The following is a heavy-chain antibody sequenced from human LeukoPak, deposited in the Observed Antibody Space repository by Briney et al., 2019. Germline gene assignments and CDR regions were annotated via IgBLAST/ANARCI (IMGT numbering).Heavy chain of an antibody. CDR1: GFSLNTRGMC. CDR3: ARNVYSTTTEYNWFDP. J-gene: IGHJ5*02. CDR2: IDWDDDK. Sequence: SGPTLVNPTQTLTLTCTFSGFSLNTRGMCVSWIRQPPGKALEWLARIDWDDDKFYSTYLKTRLTVSKDTSKNQVVLTMTNMDPVDTATYYCARNVYSTTTEYNWFDPWGQGTLVTVSS. D-gene: IGHD2/OR15-2a*01. V-gene: IGHV2-70*17.